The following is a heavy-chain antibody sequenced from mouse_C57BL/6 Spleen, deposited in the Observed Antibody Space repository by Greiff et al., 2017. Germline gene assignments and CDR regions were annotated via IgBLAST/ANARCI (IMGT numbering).Heavy chain of an antibody. CDR2: IDPSDSYT. J-gene: IGHJ2*01. D-gene: IGHD2-4*01. V-gene: IGHV1-69*01. CDR1: GYTFTSYW. Sequence: QVQLQQPGAELVMPGASVKLSCKASGYTFTSYWMHWVKQRPGQGLEWIGEIDPSDSYTNYNQKFKGKSTLTVDKSSSTAYMQLSSLTSEDSAVYYCARGEGLRMDYWGQGTTLTVSS. CDR3: ARGEGLRMDY.